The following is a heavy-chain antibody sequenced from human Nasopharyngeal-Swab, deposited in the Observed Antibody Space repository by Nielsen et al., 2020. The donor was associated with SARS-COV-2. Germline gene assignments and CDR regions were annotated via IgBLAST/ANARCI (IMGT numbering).Heavy chain of an antibody. D-gene: IGHD5-18*01. V-gene: IGHV3-13*01. CDR2: IGTAGDT. CDR1: GFTFSSYD. Sequence: GESLKISCAASGFTFSSYDMHWVRQATGKGLEWVSAIGTAGDTYYPGSVKGRFTISRDNSKNTLYLQMNSLRAEDTAVYYCAKGVYSYGYVADLYFDYWGQGTLVTVSS. J-gene: IGHJ4*02. CDR3: AKGVYSYGYVADLYFDY.